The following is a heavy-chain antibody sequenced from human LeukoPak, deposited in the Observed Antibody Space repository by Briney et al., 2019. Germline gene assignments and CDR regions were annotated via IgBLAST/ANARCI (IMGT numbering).Heavy chain of an antibody. CDR3: AKTAMTKVIINTYPKGLNY. J-gene: IGHJ4*02. CDR1: GFTFSSNA. D-gene: IGHD3-10*01. Sequence: PGGSLRLSCAASGFTFSSNAMNWVRQAPGKGLEWVAAIYGRGETTYYADLVKGRFTISRDNSKNTLYLQMNSLRAEDTAVYYCAKTAMTKVIINTYPKGLNYWGQGTLVTVSS. CDR2: IYGRGETT. V-gene: IGHV3-23*01.